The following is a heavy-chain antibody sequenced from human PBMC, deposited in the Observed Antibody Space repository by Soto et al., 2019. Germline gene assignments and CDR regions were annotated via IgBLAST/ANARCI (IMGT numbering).Heavy chain of an antibody. Sequence: ETLSVTCPVSGVSISSSSYYWGWIRQPPGKGLEWIGSIYYSGITYYNPSLKSRVTISVDTSKNQFSLKLSSVTAADTAVYYCARHVGLPDFWSGRPQHNWFDPWGQGTLVTVYS. CDR3: ARHVGLPDFWSGRPQHNWFDP. V-gene: IGHV4-39*01. J-gene: IGHJ5*02. CDR1: GVSISSSSYY. D-gene: IGHD3-3*01. CDR2: IYYSGIT.